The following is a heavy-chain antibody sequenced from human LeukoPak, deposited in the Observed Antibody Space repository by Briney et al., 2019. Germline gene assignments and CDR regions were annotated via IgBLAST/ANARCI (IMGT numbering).Heavy chain of an antibody. CDR2: INHSGST. Sequence: SETLSLTCAVYGGSFSGYYWSWIRQPPGKGLEWIGEINHSGSTNYNPSLKSRVTISVDTSKNQFSLKLSSVTAADTAVYYCARALTYYYGSGSQAPGHHDYCWFDPWGQGTLATVSS. J-gene: IGHJ5*02. CDR3: ARALTYYYGSGSQAPGHHDYCWFDP. D-gene: IGHD3-10*01. CDR1: GGSFSGYY. V-gene: IGHV4-34*01.